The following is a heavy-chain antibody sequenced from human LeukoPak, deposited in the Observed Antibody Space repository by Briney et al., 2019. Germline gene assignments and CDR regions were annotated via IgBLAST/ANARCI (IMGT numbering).Heavy chain of an antibody. D-gene: IGHD6-13*01. CDR3: AKESVRYSSSGEGQK. Sequence: PGGSLRLSCAASGFTFSSYAMSWVRQPPGKGLEWVSAISGSGGSTYYADSVKGRFTISRDNSKNTLYLRMNSLRAEDTAVYYCAKESVRYSSSGEGQKWGQGTLVTVSS. CDR2: ISGSGGST. CDR1: GFTFSSYA. J-gene: IGHJ4*02. V-gene: IGHV3-23*01.